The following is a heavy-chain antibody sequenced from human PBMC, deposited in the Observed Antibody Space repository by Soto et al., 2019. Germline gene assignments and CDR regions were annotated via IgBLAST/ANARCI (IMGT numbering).Heavy chain of an antibody. CDR2: IYYSGST. V-gene: IGHV4-30-4*01. CDR3: ARVGGFGATTIDY. J-gene: IGHJ4*02. CDR1: GGSISSGDYY. D-gene: IGHD3-10*01. Sequence: QVQLQESGPGLVKPSQTLSLTCTVSGGSISSGDYYWSWIRQPPGKGLEWIGYIYYSGSTHYHPSLQRLVTISVATCKYQFSVKLSSVTAADTAVYYCARVGGFGATTIDYWGQGTLVTVSS.